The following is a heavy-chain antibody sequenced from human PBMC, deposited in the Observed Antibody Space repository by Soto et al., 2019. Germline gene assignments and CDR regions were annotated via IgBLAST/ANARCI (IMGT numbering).Heavy chain of an antibody. J-gene: IGHJ4*02. Sequence: EVQLVESGGGLIQPGGSLRLSCAASGFTVSSNYMSWVRQAPGKGLEWVSVIYSGGSTYYADSVKGRFTISRDNSKNPLYLKMNSLRAEDTAVYYCARGGGLYSSAFIDYWGQGTLVTVSS. CDR2: IYSGGST. D-gene: IGHD6-19*01. V-gene: IGHV3-53*01. CDR3: ARGGGLYSSAFIDY. CDR1: GFTVSSNY.